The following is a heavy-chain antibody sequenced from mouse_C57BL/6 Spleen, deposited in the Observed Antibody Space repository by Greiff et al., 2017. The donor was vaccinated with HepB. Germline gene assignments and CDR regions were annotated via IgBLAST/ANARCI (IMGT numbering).Heavy chain of an antibody. CDR2: ISSGGDYI. J-gene: IGHJ2*01. D-gene: IGHD1-1*01. CDR3: ARARRGGTTVGYFDY. Sequence: DVRLVESGEGLVKPGGSLKLSCAASGFTFSSYAMSWVRQTPEKRLEWVAYISSGGDYIYYADTVKGRFTISRDNARNTLYLQMSSLKSEDTAMYYCARARRGGTTVGYFDYWGQGTTLTVSS. V-gene: IGHV5-9-1*02. CDR1: GFTFSSYA.